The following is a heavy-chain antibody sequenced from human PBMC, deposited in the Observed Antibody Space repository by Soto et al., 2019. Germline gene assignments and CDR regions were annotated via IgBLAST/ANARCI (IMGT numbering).Heavy chain of an antibody. CDR1: GFTFSGSA. V-gene: IGHV3-73*01. CDR3: SISSGRAARHSYYYYGMDV. Sequence: GGSLRLSCAASGFTFSGSAMHWVRQASGKGLEWVGRIRSKANSYATAYAASVKGRFTISRDDSKNTAYLQMNSLKTEDTAVYYCSISSGRAARHSYYYYGMDVWGQGTTVTVSS. CDR2: IRSKANSYAT. J-gene: IGHJ6*02. D-gene: IGHD6-6*01.